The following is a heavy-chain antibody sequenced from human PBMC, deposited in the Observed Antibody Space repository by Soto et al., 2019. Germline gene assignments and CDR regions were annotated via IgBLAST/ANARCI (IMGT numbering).Heavy chain of an antibody. J-gene: IGHJ3*02. Sequence: QVQLVQSGAEVKKPGSSVKVSCKASGGTFSSYTITWVRQAPGQGLEWMGRIIPILGIANYAQKCQGSVTITADKSTSTAYMELSSLRSEDTAVYYCARRAGIPAAANDAFDIWGQGTMVTVSS. V-gene: IGHV1-69*02. CDR1: GGTFSSYT. D-gene: IGHD2-2*01. CDR2: IIPILGIA. CDR3: ARRAGIPAAANDAFDI.